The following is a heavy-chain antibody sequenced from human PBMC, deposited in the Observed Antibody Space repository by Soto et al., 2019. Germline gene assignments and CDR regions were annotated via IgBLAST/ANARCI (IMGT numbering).Heavy chain of an antibody. CDR3: ATSPYNCNVWMVY. D-gene: IGHD1-1*01. V-gene: IGHV4-4*02. CDR2: IYHTGIT. J-gene: IGHJ4*02. Sequence: QVQLQESGPGLVKPSGTLSLTCAVSGGSISSSHWWTWVRQPPGKGLEWIGEIYHTGITNYKPSLRSPVTRAVDKSMTQFSLTLRSVPAADSAVYYCATSPYNCNVWMVYWGQGIVVTVSS. CDR1: GGSISSSHW.